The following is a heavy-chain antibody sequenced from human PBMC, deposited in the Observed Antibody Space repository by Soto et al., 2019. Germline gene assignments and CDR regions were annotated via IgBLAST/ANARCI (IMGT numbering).Heavy chain of an antibody. Sequence: QVQLVQSGAEVKKPGSSVKVSCEASGGTFRSYSFSWVRQAPGQGLEWMGRVIPILGMANCAQKFQGRVTITADKSTSTVYMELSSLRSEDTAVYYCARGGAVVVPGAVDRHNWFDPWGQGTLVTVSS. J-gene: IGHJ5*02. D-gene: IGHD2-2*01. V-gene: IGHV1-69*02. CDR2: VIPILGMA. CDR1: GGTFRSYS. CDR3: ARGGAVVVPGAVDRHNWFDP.